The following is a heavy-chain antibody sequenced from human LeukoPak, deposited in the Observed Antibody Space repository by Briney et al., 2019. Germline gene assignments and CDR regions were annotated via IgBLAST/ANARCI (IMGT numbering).Heavy chain of an antibody. CDR1: GFTFSNCA. CDR3: ASTLVGTTSGYS. J-gene: IGHJ5*02. Sequence: PGGSLRLSCAASGFTFSNCAMSWVRQAPGKGLEWVSVTYSGGSTYYADSVKGRFTISRDKSKNTLYLQMNSLRAEDTAMYYCASTLVGTTSGYSWGQGTLVIVSS. CDR2: TYSGGST. V-gene: IGHV3-53*01. D-gene: IGHD1-26*01.